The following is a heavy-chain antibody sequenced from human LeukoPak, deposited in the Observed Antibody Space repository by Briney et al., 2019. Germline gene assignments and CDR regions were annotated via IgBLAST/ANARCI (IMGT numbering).Heavy chain of an antibody. D-gene: IGHD4-4*01. CDR1: GFTFSSYA. Sequence: GGSLRLSCAASGFTFSSYAMHWVRQAPGKGLEWVAVISYDGSNKYYADSVKGRFTISRDNSKNTLYLQMNSLRAEDTAVYYCARARLQRTYYFGYWGQGTLVTVSS. CDR3: ARARLQRTYYFGY. CDR2: ISYDGSNK. V-gene: IGHV3-30-3*01. J-gene: IGHJ4*02.